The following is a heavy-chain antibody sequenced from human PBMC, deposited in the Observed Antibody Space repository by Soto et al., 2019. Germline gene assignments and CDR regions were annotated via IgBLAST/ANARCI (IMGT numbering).Heavy chain of an antibody. CDR1: GGSVSSGSYY. V-gene: IGHV4-61*01. J-gene: IGHJ4*02. CDR3: ASHPSGNGVY. CDR2: IYDTGST. D-gene: IGHD1-26*01. Sequence: QVQLQESGPGLVKPSETLSLTCTVSGGSVSSGSYYWNWIRQPPGKGLEWIGYIYDTGSTNYNPSLQSRVTISVDTPKNQFSLKLHSVTAADTAVYYCASHPSGNGVYWGQGTLVTVSS.